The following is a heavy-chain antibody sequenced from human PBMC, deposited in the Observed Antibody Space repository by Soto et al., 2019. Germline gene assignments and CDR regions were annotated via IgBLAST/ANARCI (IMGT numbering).Heavy chain of an antibody. CDR3: AKEAPDWNYIDY. CDR1: GFTFSSYA. CDR2: ITNTGGAT. V-gene: IGHV3-23*01. J-gene: IGHJ4*02. Sequence: PGGSLRLSCAASGFTFSSYAMSWVRQAPGKGLEWVSTITNTGGATYYADSVKGRFTISRDNSNHTLFLQMNSLRAEDTAVYYCAKEAPDWNYIDYWGQGTLVTVSS. D-gene: IGHD3-9*01.